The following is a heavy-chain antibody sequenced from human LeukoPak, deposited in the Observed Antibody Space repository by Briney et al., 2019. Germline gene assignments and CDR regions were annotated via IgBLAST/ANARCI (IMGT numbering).Heavy chain of an antibody. CDR2: ISGSGGST. Sequence: GGSLRLSCAASGFTFSSYAMSWVRQAPGKGLEWVSAISGSGGSTYYADSVKGRFTTSRDNSKNTLYLQMNSLRAEDTAVYYCAKDRRSGSYTFDYWGQGTLVTVSS. CDR1: GFTFSSYA. V-gene: IGHV3-23*01. CDR3: AKDRRSGSYTFDY. J-gene: IGHJ4*02. D-gene: IGHD1-26*01.